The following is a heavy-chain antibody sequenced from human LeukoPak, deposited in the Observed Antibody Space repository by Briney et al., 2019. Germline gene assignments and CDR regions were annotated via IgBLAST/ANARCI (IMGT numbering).Heavy chain of an antibody. CDR1: GGTFSSYA. D-gene: IGHD3-3*01. V-gene: IGHV1-69*05. CDR3: ARGVKEWLGHHYYYMDV. CDR2: IIPIFGTA. Sequence: GASVKVSCKASGGTFSSYAISWVRQAPGQGLEWMGGIIPIFGTANYAQKFQGRVTITTDESTSTAYMELSSLRSEDTAVYYCARGVKEWLGHHYYYMDVWGKGTTVTVSS. J-gene: IGHJ6*03.